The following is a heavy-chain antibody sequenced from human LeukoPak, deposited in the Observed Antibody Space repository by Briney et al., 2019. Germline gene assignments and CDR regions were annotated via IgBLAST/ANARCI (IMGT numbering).Heavy chain of an antibody. CDR1: GGSIRSYY. J-gene: IGHJ6*03. Sequence: SETLSLTCTVSGGSIRSYYWSWIRQPPEKGLEWIGEINHSGRTFSTVSLKSRLSISVDTSKNQFPLKLTSATAADTAVYYCARVRWPTTGDKEVRGVITGGLYMDVWGKGTTVTISS. CDR2: INHSGRT. D-gene: IGHD3-10*01. V-gene: IGHV4-34*01. CDR3: ARVRWPTTGDKEVRGVITGGLYMDV.